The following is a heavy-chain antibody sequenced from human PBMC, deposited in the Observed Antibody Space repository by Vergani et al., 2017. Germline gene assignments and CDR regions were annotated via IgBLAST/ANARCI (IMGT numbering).Heavy chain of an antibody. CDR3: ARPQRPSHSGSYSP. J-gene: IGHJ5*02. CDR2: INNDGHT. CDR1: GESFSSFY. V-gene: IGHV4-34*02. D-gene: IGHD3-10*01. Sequence: QVQLQQWGAGVVKPSGTLSLTCAVFGESFSSFYWSWIRQPPGKGLEWIGEINNDGHTNYNPSLESRVTVSRDTAKNQFSLNLMSVTAADTAMYYCARPQRPSHSGSYSPWGQGTLVTVSS.